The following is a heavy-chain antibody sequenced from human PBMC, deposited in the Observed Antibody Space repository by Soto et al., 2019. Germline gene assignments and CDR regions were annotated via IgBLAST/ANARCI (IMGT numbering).Heavy chain of an antibody. Sequence: ASVKVSCKASGYTFTSYDINWVRQATGQGLEWMGWMNPNSGNTRYAQKFQGRVTMTSNTSISTAYMELSSLRSEDTAVYYCAKVPRVWEHLYHWGQGTLVTVSS. J-gene: IGHJ4*02. V-gene: IGHV1-8*01. CDR3: AKVPRVWEHLYH. CDR2: MNPNSGNT. CDR1: GYTFTSYD. D-gene: IGHD1-26*01.